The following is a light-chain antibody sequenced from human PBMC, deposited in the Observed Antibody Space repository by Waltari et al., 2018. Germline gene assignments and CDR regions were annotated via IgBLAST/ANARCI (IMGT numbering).Light chain of an antibody. Sequence: QSALTQPASVSGSPGQSITISCTGTSSDVGGYNFVSWYQQHPGKAPKLMVYDVTNRPAGVANRFSGYKSGNTASLTISGHQAEDEADYYCSSDTSSISVVFGGGTKLTVL. CDR3: SSDTSSISVV. V-gene: IGLV2-14*03. CDR2: DVT. J-gene: IGLJ2*01. CDR1: SSDVGGYNF.